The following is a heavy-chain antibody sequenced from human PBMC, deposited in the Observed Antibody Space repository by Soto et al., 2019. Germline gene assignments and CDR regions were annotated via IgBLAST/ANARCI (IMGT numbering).Heavy chain of an antibody. J-gene: IGHJ3*02. CDR3: ARAIDYGGNSDAFDI. CDR1: GGSISSGGYY. Sequence: QVQLQESGPGLVKPSQTLSLTCTVSGGSISSGGYYWSWIRQHPGRCPEWNGYIYYSGSTYYNPSLKSRVTIPVDTSKNQFSLKLSSVTAADTAVYYCARAIDYGGNSDAFDIWGQGTLVTVSS. CDR2: IYYSGST. D-gene: IGHD4-17*01. V-gene: IGHV4-31*03.